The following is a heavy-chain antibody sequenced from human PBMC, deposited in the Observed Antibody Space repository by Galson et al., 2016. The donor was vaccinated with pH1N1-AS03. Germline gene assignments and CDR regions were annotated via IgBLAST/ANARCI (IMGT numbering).Heavy chain of an antibody. CDR2: ISPILHKP. V-gene: IGHV1-69*02. J-gene: IGHJ5*02. CDR3: ARGDGWFDP. Sequence: SVKVSCKAPGGTFSRYTISWVRQAPGQGLEWMGRISPILHKPHYAQKFQGRVTITADRSTTTAYLELSSLTSHDTAVYFCARGDGWFDPWGQGTLVTVSS. CDR1: GGTFSRYT.